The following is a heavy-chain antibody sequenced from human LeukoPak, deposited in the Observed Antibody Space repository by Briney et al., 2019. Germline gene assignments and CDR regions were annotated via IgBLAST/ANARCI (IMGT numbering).Heavy chain of an antibody. CDR3: ARDFGRFLEWLPASYYFDY. CDR2: ISYDGSNK. J-gene: IGHJ4*02. D-gene: IGHD3-3*01. V-gene: IGHV3-30*04. CDR1: GFTFSSYA. Sequence: GGSLRLSCAASGFTFSSYAMHWVRQAPGKGLEWVAVISYDGSNKYYADSVKGRFTISRDNSKNTLYLQMNSLRAEDTAVYYCARDFGRFLEWLPASYYFDYRGQGTLVTVSS.